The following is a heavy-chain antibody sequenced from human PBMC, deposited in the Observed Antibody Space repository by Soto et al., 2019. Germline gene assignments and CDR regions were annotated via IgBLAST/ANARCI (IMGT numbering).Heavy chain of an antibody. CDR2: IKQDGSDK. J-gene: IGHJ4*02. V-gene: IGHV3-7*04. CDR1: GLTFNNYW. D-gene: IGHD1-26*01. CDR3: ARGDSSWSVGAPFDY. Sequence: EVQLVESGGGLVQPGGSLRLSCAASGLTFNNYWMNWVRQAPGKGLEWVANIKQDGSDKHYVDSVKGRFTIATDNADNSLYLQMYCLRAEDTAVYYCARGDSSWSVGAPFDYWGQGTLVTVSS.